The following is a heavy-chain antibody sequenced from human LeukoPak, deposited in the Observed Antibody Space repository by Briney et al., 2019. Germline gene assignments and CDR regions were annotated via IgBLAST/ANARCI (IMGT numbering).Heavy chain of an antibody. J-gene: IGHJ6*02. CDR3: ARGSSYFAVDV. CDR1: GFTFSDYG. CDR2: VRYDGIIK. Sequence: GGSLRLSCAASGFTFSDYGMHWVRQAPGKGLEWVAFVRYDGIIKNYADSVEGRFTISRDNSKNTLYLQMNSLTVEDTAVYYCARGSSYFAVDVWGQGTTVTVS. D-gene: IGHD3-10*01. V-gene: IGHV3-30*02.